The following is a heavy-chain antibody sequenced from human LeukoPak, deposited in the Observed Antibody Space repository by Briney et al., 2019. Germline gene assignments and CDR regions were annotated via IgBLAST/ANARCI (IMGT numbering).Heavy chain of an antibody. Sequence: GGSLRLSCAASGFTFSSYAMHWVRQAPGKGLEWVAVISYDGSNKYYADSVKGRFTISRDNSKNTLYLQMNSLRAEDTAVYYCARDLGYSGYDGCSGYWGQGTLVTVSS. J-gene: IGHJ4*02. CDR2: ISYDGSNK. V-gene: IGHV3-30*04. CDR1: GFTFSSYA. CDR3: ARDLGYSGYDGCSGY. D-gene: IGHD5-12*01.